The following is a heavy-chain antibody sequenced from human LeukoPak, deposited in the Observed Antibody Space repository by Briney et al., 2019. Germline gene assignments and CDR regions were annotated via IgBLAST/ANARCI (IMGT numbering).Heavy chain of an antibody. D-gene: IGHD3-10*02. J-gene: IGHJ6*04. Sequence: GGSLRLSCAASGFTFSNYEMNWVRQAPGKGLEWVSYISSSGSTIHYADSVKGRFTISRDNAKNSLYLQMNSLRAEDTAVYYCAELGITMIGGVWGKGTTVTISS. CDR3: AELGITMIGGV. V-gene: IGHV3-48*03. CDR2: ISSSGSTI. CDR1: GFTFSNYE.